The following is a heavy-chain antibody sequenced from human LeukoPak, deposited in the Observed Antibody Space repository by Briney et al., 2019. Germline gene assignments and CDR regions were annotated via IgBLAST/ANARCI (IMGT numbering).Heavy chain of an antibody. CDR3: AKDLGYRVFGVVTY. CDR2: ISGSGGST. J-gene: IGHJ4*02. V-gene: IGHV3-23*01. Sequence: GGSLRLSCAASGLIFNDYAMNWVRQAPGKGLEGVSAISGSGGSTYYADSVKGRFTISRDNSKNTLYLQMNSLRAEDTAVYYCAKDLGYRVFGVVTYWGQGTLVTVSS. CDR1: GLIFNDYA. D-gene: IGHD3-3*01.